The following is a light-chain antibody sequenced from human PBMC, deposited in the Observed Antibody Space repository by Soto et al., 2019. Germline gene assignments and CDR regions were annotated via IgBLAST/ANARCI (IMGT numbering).Light chain of an antibody. Sequence: QSVLTQPASVSGSPGQSITISCTGTSSDVGSYNLVSWYQQHPGKAPKLMIYEGSKRPSGVSNRFSGSKSGNTASLTISGLQAGDEADYYCCSYAGSSPVVFGGGTKLTVL. CDR1: SSDVGSYNL. J-gene: IGLJ2*01. CDR3: CSYAGSSPVV. CDR2: EGS. V-gene: IGLV2-23*01.